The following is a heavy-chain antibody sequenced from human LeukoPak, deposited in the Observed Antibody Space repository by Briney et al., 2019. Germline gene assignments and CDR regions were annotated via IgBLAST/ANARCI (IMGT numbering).Heavy chain of an antibody. V-gene: IGHV4-34*01. CDR1: GGSFSGYY. CDR3: ARRRYYGSGSYYNRSPGFDY. Sequence: SETLSLTCAVYGGSFSGYYWSWIRQPPGKGLEWIGEINHSGSTNYNPSLKSRVTISVDTSKNQFSLKLSSVTAADTAVYYCARRRYYGSGSYYNRSPGFDYWGQGTLVTVSS. J-gene: IGHJ4*02. D-gene: IGHD3-10*01. CDR2: INHSGST.